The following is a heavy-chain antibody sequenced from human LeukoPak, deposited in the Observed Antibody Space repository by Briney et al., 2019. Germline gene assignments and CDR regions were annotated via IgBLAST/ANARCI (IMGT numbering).Heavy chain of an antibody. V-gene: IGHV3-48*03. CDR2: ISSSGSTI. J-gene: IGHJ4*02. CDR3: ARGVPYVWGSYRYLCFDY. D-gene: IGHD3-16*02. CDR1: GFTFSSYE. Sequence: GGSLRLSCAASGFTFSSYEMNWVRQAPGKGLEWVSCISSSGSTIYYADSVKGRFTISRDNAKNSLYLQTNSLRAEDTAVYYCARGVPYVWGSYRYLCFDYWGQGTLVTVSS.